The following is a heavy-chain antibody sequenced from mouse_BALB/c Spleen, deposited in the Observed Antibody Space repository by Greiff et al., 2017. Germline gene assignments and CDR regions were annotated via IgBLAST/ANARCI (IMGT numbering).Heavy chain of an antibody. CDR3: ARDRLYGYAMDY. Sequence: EVQLQQSGGGLVQPGGSLKLSCAASGFTFSSYGMSWVRQTPDKRLELVATINSNGGSTYYPDSVKGRFTISRDNAKNTLYLQMSSLKSEDTAMYYCARDRLYGYAMDYWGQGTSVTVSS. CDR2: INSNGGST. D-gene: IGHD1-1*02. J-gene: IGHJ4*01. V-gene: IGHV5-6-3*01. CDR1: GFTFSSYG.